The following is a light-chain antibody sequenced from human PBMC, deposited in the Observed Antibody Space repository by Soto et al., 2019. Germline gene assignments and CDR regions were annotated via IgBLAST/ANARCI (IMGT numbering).Light chain of an antibody. CDR2: ASS. V-gene: IGKV1-9*01. Sequence: DIQLTQPPSFLSASVGDRVTITCRASQGISSYLAWYQQKPGKAPKLLIYASSTLQSGVPSRFSGSGSGTEFTLTISSLQPEDFATYCCQHLDSYSTFGQGTRLEIK. CDR1: QGISSY. CDR3: QHLDSYST. J-gene: IGKJ5*01.